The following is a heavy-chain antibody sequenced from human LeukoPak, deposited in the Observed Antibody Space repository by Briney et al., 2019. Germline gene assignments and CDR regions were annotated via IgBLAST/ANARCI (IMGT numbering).Heavy chain of an antibody. Sequence: SETLSLTCTVSGGSISSHYWSWIRQPPGKGLEWIGYIYYSGSTNYNPSLKSRVTISVDTSKNQFSLKLSSVTAADTAVYYCARVQIREDSSGYLEFDYWGQGTLVTVSS. CDR3: ARVQIREDSSGYLEFDY. D-gene: IGHD3-22*01. J-gene: IGHJ4*02. V-gene: IGHV4-59*11. CDR1: GGSISSHY. CDR2: IYYSGST.